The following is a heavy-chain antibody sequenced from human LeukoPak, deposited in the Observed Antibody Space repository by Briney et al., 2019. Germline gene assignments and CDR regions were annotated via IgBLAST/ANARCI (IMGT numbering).Heavy chain of an antibody. CDR2: ISYDGSNK. V-gene: IGHV3-30*19. D-gene: IGHD3-22*01. Sequence: PGGSLRLSCAASGFTFSSYGMHWVRQAPGKGLEWVAVISYDGSNKYYADSVKGRFTISRDNSKNTVYLQMNSLRAEDTAVYYCARTMIVVVITQAAIDYWGQGTLVTVSS. J-gene: IGHJ4*02. CDR3: ARTMIVVVITQAAIDY. CDR1: GFTFSSYG.